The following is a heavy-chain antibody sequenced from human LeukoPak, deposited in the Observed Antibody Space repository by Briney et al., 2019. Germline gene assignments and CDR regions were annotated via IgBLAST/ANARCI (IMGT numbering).Heavy chain of an antibody. Sequence: GGSLRLSCAASGFTFSSYSMNWVRQAPGKGLEWVSSISSSSSYIYYADSVKGRFTLFRDDAKNSVYLQMNSLRVEDTAVYYCARDSGSGGPWGQGTPVTVSS. V-gene: IGHV3-21*01. CDR1: GFTFSSYS. CDR3: ARDSGSGGP. D-gene: IGHD6-19*01. CDR2: ISSSSSYI. J-gene: IGHJ5*02.